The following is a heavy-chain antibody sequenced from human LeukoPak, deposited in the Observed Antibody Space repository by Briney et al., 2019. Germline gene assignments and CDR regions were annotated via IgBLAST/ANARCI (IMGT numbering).Heavy chain of an antibody. D-gene: IGHD2-2*03. V-gene: IGHV4-34*01. CDR1: GGSFSGYY. CDR3: ARGGWILLSPNYFDP. Sequence: SETLSLTCAVYGGSFSGYYWGWIRQPPGKGLEWIGEIDHSGSTNYNPSLKSRFTISVDTSKNQFSLKLSSVTAADTAVYYCARGGWILLSPNYFDPWGQGTLVTVSS. CDR2: IDHSGST. J-gene: IGHJ5*02.